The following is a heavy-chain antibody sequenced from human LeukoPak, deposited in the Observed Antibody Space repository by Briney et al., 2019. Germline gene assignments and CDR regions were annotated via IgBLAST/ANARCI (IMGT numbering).Heavy chain of an antibody. Sequence: GGSLRLSWVASGLTFSDSWWSWVRHVPGKGLRWVAQTDGEGSREKNVALVKGRFTISRDNAKNSLYPQMNSLRAEDTALYYCAKDGSPRDCSSTSCHNPYNDYYYYYMDVWGKGTTVTVSS. D-gene: IGHD2-2*01. J-gene: IGHJ6*03. V-gene: IGHV3-7*03. CDR1: GLTFSDSW. CDR2: TDGEGSRE. CDR3: AKDGSPRDCSSTSCHNPYNDYYYYYMDV.